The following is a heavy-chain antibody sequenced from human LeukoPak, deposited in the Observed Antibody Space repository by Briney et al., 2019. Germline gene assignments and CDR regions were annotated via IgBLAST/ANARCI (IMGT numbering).Heavy chain of an antibody. CDR3: ARDGTRYYYYYMDV. V-gene: IGHV3-48*04. CDR1: GFTFSSYS. Sequence: GGSLRLSCAASGFTFSSYSMNWVRQAPGKGLEWVSYISSSSSTIYYADSVEGRFTISRDNAKNSLYLQMNSLRAEDTAVYYCARDGTRYYYYYMDVWGKGTTVTVSS. CDR2: ISSSSSTI. D-gene: IGHD1-26*01. J-gene: IGHJ6*03.